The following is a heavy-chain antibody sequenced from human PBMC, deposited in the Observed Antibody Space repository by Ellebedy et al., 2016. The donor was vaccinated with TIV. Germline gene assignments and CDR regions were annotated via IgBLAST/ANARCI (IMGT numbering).Heavy chain of an antibody. Sequence: GESLKISCAASGFTFSSYSMNWVRQAPGKGLEWVSSISSSSSYIYYADSVKGRFTISRDNSQNTLYLQMNSLRAEDTAVYYCARDDSRPGNGFDIWGLGTMVTVSS. CDR2: ISSSSSYI. V-gene: IGHV3-21*01. D-gene: IGHD1-1*01. CDR3: ARDDSRPGNGFDI. J-gene: IGHJ3*02. CDR1: GFTFSSYS.